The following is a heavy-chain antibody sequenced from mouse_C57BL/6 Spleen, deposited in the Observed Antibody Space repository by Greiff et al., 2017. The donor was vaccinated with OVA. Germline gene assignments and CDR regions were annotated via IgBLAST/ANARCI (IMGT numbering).Heavy chain of an antibody. CDR1: GFTFSSYT. CDR2: ISGGGGNT. CDR3: ARITTVVFDY. J-gene: IGHJ2*01. V-gene: IGHV5-9*01. Sequence: EVQLVESGGGLVQPGGSLQLSCAASGFTFSSYTMSWVRQTPETRLEWVATISGGGGNTYYTDSVKGRFPLSRDNAKNTLYMQMSSLWSDDTALYYCARITTVVFDYWGQGTTLTVSS. D-gene: IGHD1-1*01.